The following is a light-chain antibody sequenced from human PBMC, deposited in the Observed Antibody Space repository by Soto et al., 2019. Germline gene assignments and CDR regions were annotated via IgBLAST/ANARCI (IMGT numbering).Light chain of an antibody. CDR2: EVT. V-gene: IGLV2-14*01. CDR1: SSDVGIYNY. CDR3: SSHTTSSALQV. Sequence: QSALTQPASVSGSPGQSIAISCTGSSSDVGIYNYVSWYQQHPGKVPKLIIYEVTNRPSGVSNRFSGSKSGNTASLTISGLQAEDEADYYCSSHTTSSALQVFGSGTKVTVL. J-gene: IGLJ1*01.